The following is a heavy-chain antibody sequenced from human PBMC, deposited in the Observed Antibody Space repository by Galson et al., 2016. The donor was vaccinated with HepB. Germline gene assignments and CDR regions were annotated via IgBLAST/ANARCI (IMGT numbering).Heavy chain of an antibody. CDR1: GGSFSGYY. J-gene: IGHJ5*02. Sequence: SETLSLTCGVYGGSFSGYYWSWIRQPPGEGLEWIGEINQSGTTNYNPSLKSRATISGDTPKNQFSLRLRSVTAADTAVYYCARGRADFWSGYYRLTNWFDPWGQGTLVSVSS. D-gene: IGHD3-3*01. CDR2: INQSGTT. V-gene: IGHV4-34*01. CDR3: ARGRADFWSGYYRLTNWFDP.